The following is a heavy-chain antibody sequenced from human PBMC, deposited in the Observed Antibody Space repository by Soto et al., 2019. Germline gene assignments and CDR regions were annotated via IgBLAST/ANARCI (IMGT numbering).Heavy chain of an antibody. CDR3: AGHGLNLGYCSSTSCFNWFDP. CDR2: ISAYNGNT. V-gene: IGHV1-18*01. J-gene: IGHJ5*02. D-gene: IGHD2-2*01. CDR1: GYTFTSYG. Sequence: ASVKVSCKASGYTFTSYGISWVRQAPGQGLEWMGWISAYNGNTNYAQKLQGRVTMTTDTSTSTAYMELRSLRSDDTAVYYCAGHGLNLGYCSSTSCFNWFDPWGQGTLVTVSS.